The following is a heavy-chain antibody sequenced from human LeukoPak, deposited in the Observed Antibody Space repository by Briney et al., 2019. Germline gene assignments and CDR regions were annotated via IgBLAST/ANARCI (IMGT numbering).Heavy chain of an antibody. CDR2: IRYDGSNK. J-gene: IGHJ6*03. CDR1: GFTFSSYG. Sequence: GGSLRLSCAASGFTFSSYGMHWVRQAPGKGLEWVAFIRYDGSNKYYADCVKGRFTISRDNSKNTLYLQMNSLRAEDTAVYYCAKTTGYQLPSSYYYYYYYMDVWGKGTTVTVSS. D-gene: IGHD2-2*01. V-gene: IGHV3-30*02. CDR3: AKTTGYQLPSSYYYYYYYMDV.